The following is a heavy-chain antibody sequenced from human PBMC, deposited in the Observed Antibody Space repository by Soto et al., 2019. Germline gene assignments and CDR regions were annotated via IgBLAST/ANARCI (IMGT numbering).Heavy chain of an antibody. Sequence: GGSLRLSCAASGFTFSSYGMHWVRQAPGKGLEWVAVIWYDGSNKYYADSVKGRFTISRDNSKNTVYLQMNSLGAEDTALYYCARDCEDSTAYNNYYYFGMDVWGQGTTVTSP. CDR3: ARDCEDSTAYNNYYYFGMDV. CDR2: IWYDGSNK. CDR1: GFTFSSYG. J-gene: IGHJ6*02. V-gene: IGHV3-33*01. D-gene: IGHD3-22*01.